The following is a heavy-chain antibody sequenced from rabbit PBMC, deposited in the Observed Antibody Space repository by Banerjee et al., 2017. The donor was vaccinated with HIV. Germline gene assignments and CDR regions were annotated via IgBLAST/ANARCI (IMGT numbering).Heavy chain of an antibody. CDR2: IYPGFGIR. V-gene: IGHV1S47*01. Sequence: QEQLVESGGGLVTLGGSLKLSCKASGIDFSSYGISWVRQAPGKGPEWIAYIYPGFGIRDYANSVKGRFTISLDKAHNTVFLQMTSLTAADTATYFCARSTSSGYYIPLKLWGPGTLVTVS. CDR1: GIDFSSYG. D-gene: IGHD1-1*01. J-gene: IGHJ4*01. CDR3: ARSTSSGYYIPLKL.